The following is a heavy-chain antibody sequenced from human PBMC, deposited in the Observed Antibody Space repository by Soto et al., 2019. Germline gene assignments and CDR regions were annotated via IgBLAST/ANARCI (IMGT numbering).Heavy chain of an antibody. D-gene: IGHD2-21*02. J-gene: IGHJ1*01. CDR2: IIPIFGTA. Sequence: GASVKVSCKASGGTFSSYAISRVRQAPGQGLEWMGGIIPIFGTANYAQKFQGRVTITADESTSTAYMELSSLRSEDTAVYYCARIPLAYCGGDCYSAYFQHWGQGTLVSSPQ. CDR3: ARIPLAYCGGDCYSAYFQH. CDR1: GGTFSSYA. V-gene: IGHV1-69*13.